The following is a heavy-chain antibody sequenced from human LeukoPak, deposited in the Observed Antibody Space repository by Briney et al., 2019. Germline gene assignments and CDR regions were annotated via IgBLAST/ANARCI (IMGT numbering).Heavy chain of an antibody. CDR1: GFTFSSYE. CDR2: ISSSGSTI. V-gene: IGHV3-48*03. Sequence: GGSLRLSCAASGFTFSSYEMNWVRQPPGKGLEWGSYISSSGSTIYYAHSVKRRFTISRDNAKNSLYLQMNSLRAEDTAVYYCARPVGVVAAYDYWGQGTLVTVSS. CDR3: ARPVGVVAAYDY. D-gene: IGHD2-15*01. J-gene: IGHJ4*02.